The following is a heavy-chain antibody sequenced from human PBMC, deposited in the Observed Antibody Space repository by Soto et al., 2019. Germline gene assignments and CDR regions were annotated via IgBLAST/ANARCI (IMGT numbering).Heavy chain of an antibody. CDR2: ISWDGGST. CDR3: AKGPYYYDSSGYYYYFDY. V-gene: IGHV3-43*01. Sequence: GGSLRLSCAASGFTFDDYTMHWVRQAPGKGLEWVSLISWDGGSTYYADSVKGRFTISRDNSKNSLYLQMNSLRTEDTALYYCAKGPYYYDSSGYYYYFDYWGQGTLVTVSS. J-gene: IGHJ4*02. D-gene: IGHD3-22*01. CDR1: GFTFDDYT.